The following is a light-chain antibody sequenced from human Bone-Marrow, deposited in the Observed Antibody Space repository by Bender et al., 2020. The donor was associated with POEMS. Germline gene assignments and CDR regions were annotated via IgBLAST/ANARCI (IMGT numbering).Light chain of an antibody. CDR1: KLGEKY. J-gene: IGLJ3*02. CDR2: QDN. Sequence: SYELTQPPSVSVSPGQTATITCSGDKLGEKYASWYRQRPGQSPVLIIYQDNKRPSGIPERVSGSTSGNTATLTISGTEAMDEADYYCQVWDSSGDHWVFGGGTKLTVL. V-gene: IGLV3-1*01. CDR3: QVWDSSGDHWV.